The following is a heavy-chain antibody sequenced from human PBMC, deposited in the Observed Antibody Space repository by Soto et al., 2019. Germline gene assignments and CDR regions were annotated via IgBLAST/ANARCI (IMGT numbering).Heavy chain of an antibody. Sequence: SETLSLTCTVSGGSISSYYWSWIRQPAGKGLEWIGRIYTSGSTNYNPSLKSRVTMSVDTSKNQFSLKLSSVTAADTAVYYCARGYDFWSGYSYSFDYWGQGTLVTVSS. CDR2: IYTSGST. J-gene: IGHJ4*02. D-gene: IGHD3-3*01. CDR3: ARGYDFWSGYSYSFDY. CDR1: GGSISSYY. V-gene: IGHV4-4*07.